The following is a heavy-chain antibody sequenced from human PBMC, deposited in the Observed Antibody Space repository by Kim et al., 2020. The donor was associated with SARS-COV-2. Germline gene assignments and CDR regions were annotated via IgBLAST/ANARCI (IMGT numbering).Heavy chain of an antibody. J-gene: IGHJ4*02. D-gene: IGHD3-22*01. CDR1: GFTFSDYY. CDR2: ITSTTNRT. CDR3: ARYVWPGYYYQTDY. Sequence: GGSLRLSCAASGFTFSDYYMSWFRQAPGKGLEWVSDITSTTNRTNYADSVMGRFTISRDNAKNSLYLQMNGLRAEDTAVYYCARYVWPGYYYQTDYWGQGTLVTVSS. V-gene: IGHV3-11*06.